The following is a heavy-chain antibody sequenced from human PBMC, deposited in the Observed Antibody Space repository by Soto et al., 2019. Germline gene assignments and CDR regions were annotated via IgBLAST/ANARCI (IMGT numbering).Heavy chain of an antibody. J-gene: IGHJ5*02. CDR3: ARDGGGYSSGWYGGAAFWFDP. Sequence: ASETLSLTCTVSGGSISSGGYNWSWIRQHPGKGLEWIGYIYYSGSTYYNPSLKSRVTISVDTSKNQFSLKLSSVTAADTAVYYCARDGGGYSSGWYGGAAFWFDPWGQGTLVTVSS. CDR1: GGSISSGGYN. D-gene: IGHD6-19*01. V-gene: IGHV4-31*03. CDR2: IYYSGST.